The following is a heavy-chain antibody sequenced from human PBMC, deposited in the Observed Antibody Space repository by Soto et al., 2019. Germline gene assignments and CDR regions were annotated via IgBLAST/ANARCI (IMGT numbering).Heavy chain of an antibody. D-gene: IGHD3-3*01. CDR1: GFSLTTSGVG. CDR2: IYWDDDK. V-gene: IGHV2-5*02. Sequence: QLTLNESGPTVVRPTETLTLTCRFSGFSLTTSGVGVGWIRQSPGKAPEWLALIYWDDDKRYSASLNSRLTITKDTSKNQVVLTVSDLDPTDTATYYCAHRVLRTVFGLVTTAAIFFDFWGPGTPVAVSS. J-gene: IGHJ4*02. CDR3: AHRVLRTVFGLVTTAAIFFDF.